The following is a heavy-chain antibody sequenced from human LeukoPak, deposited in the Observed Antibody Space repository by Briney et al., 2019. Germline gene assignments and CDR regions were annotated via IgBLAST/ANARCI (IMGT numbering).Heavy chain of an antibody. CDR3: ATDLSSGTEWGY. D-gene: IGHD1-26*01. Sequence: ASVKVSCKVSGYTLTELSMHWVRQAPGKGLEWMGGFDPEDGETIYAQKFQGRVTMTEDTSTDTAYMELSSLRSEDTAVYYCATDLSSGTEWGYWGQGTLVTVSS. CDR1: GYTLTELS. J-gene: IGHJ4*02. V-gene: IGHV1-24*01. CDR2: FDPEDGET.